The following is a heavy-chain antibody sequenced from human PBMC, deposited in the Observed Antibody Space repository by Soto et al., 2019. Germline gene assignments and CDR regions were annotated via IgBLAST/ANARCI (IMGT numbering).Heavy chain of an antibody. J-gene: IGHJ4*02. Sequence: QVQLVQSGAEVKKPGASVKVSCKASGYTFTSYDINWVRQATGQGLEWMGWMNPNSGNTGYAQKFQGRVTMTRNTSINTANIEMSSLSTEDMAVYYCARHGNYLEWGQGTLITVSS. CDR3: ARHGNYLE. V-gene: IGHV1-8*01. CDR1: GYTFTSYD. CDR2: MNPNSGNT. D-gene: IGHD3-10*01.